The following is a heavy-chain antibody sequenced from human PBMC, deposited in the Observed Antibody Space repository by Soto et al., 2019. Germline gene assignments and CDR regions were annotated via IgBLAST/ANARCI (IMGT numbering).Heavy chain of an antibody. CDR1: GDSVSSNSAA. V-gene: IGHV6-1*01. Sequence: PSQTLSLTCAISGDSVSSNSAAWNWIRQSPSRGLEWLGRTYYRSKWYNDYAVSVKSRITINPDTSKNQFSLQLNSVTPEDTAVYYCARESFLRYFDSYYYYYYMDVWGKGTTVTVSS. D-gene: IGHD3-9*01. J-gene: IGHJ6*03. CDR2: TYYRSKWYN. CDR3: ARESFLRYFDSYYYYYYMDV.